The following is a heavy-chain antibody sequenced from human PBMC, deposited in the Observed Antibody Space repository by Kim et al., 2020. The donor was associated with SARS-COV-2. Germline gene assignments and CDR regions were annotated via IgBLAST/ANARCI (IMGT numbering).Heavy chain of an antibody. Sequence: ASVKVSCKASGYTFSSYDINWVRQATGQGLEWMGWMNPNSGNTGYAQKFQGRVTMTRNTSTSTAYMDLSSLRSEDTAVYYCARGHAWNGGPHYFDYWGQGTLVTVSS. J-gene: IGHJ4*02. CDR2: MNPNSGNT. CDR1: GYTFSSYD. CDR3: ARGHAWNGGPHYFDY. V-gene: IGHV1-8*01. D-gene: IGHD1-1*01.